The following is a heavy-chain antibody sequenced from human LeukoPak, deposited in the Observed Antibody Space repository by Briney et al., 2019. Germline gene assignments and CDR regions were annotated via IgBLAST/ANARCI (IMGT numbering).Heavy chain of an antibody. CDR3: ARHRYISGWSPIDY. D-gene: IGHD6-19*01. CDR2: IYYSGST. CDR1: GGSISSSTYY. J-gene: IGHJ4*02. V-gene: IGHV4-39*01. Sequence: PSETPSLTCTVSGGSISSSTYYWGWIRQPPGKGLEWIGSIYYSGSTYYNPSLKSRVTISVDTPKNQFSLKLSSVTAADTAVYYCARHRYISGWSPIDYWGQGTLVIVSS.